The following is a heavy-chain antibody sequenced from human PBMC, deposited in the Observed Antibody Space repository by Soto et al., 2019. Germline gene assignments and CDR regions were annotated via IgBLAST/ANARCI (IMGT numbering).Heavy chain of an antibody. CDR1: GYTFTGYY. J-gene: IGHJ4*02. V-gene: IGHV1-2*04. CDR2: INPNSGGT. CDR3: GRGVDILTGYPPYYFDY. Sequence: ASVKVSCKASGYTFTGYYMHWVRQAPGQGLEWMGWINPNSGGTNYAQKFQGWVTMTRDTSISTAYMELSRLRSDDTAVYYWGRGVDILTGYPPYYFDYWGQGTLVTVSS. D-gene: IGHD3-9*01.